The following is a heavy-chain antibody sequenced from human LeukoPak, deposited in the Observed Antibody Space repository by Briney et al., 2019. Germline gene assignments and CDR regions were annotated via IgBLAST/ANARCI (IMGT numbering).Heavy chain of an antibody. V-gene: IGHV3-66*01. J-gene: IGHJ5*02. Sequence: PGGSLRLSCAASGFTVSSNYMSWVRQAPGKGLEWVSVIYSGGSTYYADSVKGRFTISRDNSKNTLYLQMNSLRAEDTAVYYCARDYYYDSWWFDPWGQGTLVTVSS. D-gene: IGHD3-22*01. CDR2: IYSGGST. CDR3: ARDYYYDSWWFDP. CDR1: GFTVSSNY.